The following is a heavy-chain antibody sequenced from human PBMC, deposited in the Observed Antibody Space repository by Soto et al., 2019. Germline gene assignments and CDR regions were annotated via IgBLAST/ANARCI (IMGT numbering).Heavy chain of an antibody. CDR1: GFTFSSYG. CDR2: ISYDGSNK. V-gene: IGHV3-30*18. D-gene: IGHD2-2*01. J-gene: IGHJ6*01. CDR3: AKVYCSSTSCYYYFYYGMDV. Sequence: QVQLVESGGGVVQPGRSLRLSCAASGFTFSSYGMHWVRQAPGKGLEWVAVISYDGSNKYYADSVKGRFTISRDNSKNTLYLQMNSLRAEDTAVYYCAKVYCSSTSCYYYFYYGMDVW.